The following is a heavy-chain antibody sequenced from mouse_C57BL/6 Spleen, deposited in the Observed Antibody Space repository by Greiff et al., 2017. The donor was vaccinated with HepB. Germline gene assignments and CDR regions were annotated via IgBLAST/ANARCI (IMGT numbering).Heavy chain of an antibody. CDR3: TRSRDYGWFAY. V-gene: IGHV1-15*01. CDR1: GYTFTDYE. CDR2: IDPETGGT. D-gene: IGHD2-4*01. J-gene: IGHJ3*01. Sequence: VKLMESGAELVRPGASVTLSCKASGYTFTDYEMHWVKQTPVHGLEWIGAIDPETGGTAYNQKFKGKAILTADKSSSTAYMELRSLTSEDSAVYYCTRSRDYGWFAYWGQGTLVTVSA.